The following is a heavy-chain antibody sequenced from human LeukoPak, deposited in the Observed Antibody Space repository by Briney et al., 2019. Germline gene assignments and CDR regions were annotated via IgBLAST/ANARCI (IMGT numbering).Heavy chain of an antibody. CDR2: IYYSGST. J-gene: IGHJ4*02. CDR3: ARRGAMATIFHYFDY. Sequence: PSETLSLTCTVSGGSINSSSYYWGWIRQPPGTGLEWIRSIYYSGSTYYNPSLKSQVTISVDTSKNQFSLKLSSVTAADTAVYYCARRGAMATIFHYFDYWGQGTLVTVSS. CDR1: GGSINSSSYY. V-gene: IGHV4-39*01. D-gene: IGHD5-24*01.